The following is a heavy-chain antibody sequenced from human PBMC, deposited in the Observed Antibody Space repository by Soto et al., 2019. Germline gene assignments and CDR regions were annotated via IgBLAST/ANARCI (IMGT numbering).Heavy chain of an antibody. CDR1: GGSINSGGYY. D-gene: IGHD2-2*01. V-gene: IGHV4-31*03. Sequence: SETLSLTCTVSGGSINSGGYYWSWIRHHPGKGLEWIGYIFFNGSPYYNPSLKSRLTISVDTSKNQFSLNLSSVTAADTAVYYCARGGGVVVAMSFAFDIWGQGTMVTVSS. CDR2: IFFNGSP. J-gene: IGHJ3*02. CDR3: ARGGGVVVAMSFAFDI.